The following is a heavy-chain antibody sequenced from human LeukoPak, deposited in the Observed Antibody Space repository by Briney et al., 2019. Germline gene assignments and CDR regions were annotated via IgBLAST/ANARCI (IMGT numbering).Heavy chain of an antibody. CDR3: AGAGIVGAHFDS. D-gene: IGHD1-26*01. J-gene: IGHJ4*02. CDR2: ISYDGSNK. V-gene: IGHV3-30*09. Sequence: GRSLRLSCAASGFTFSSYAMHWVRQAPGKGLVWVAIISYDGSNKYYADSVKGRFAISRDNSKNTLYLQMNSLRSEDTAVYYCAGAGIVGAHFDSWGQGTLVTVSS. CDR1: GFTFSSYA.